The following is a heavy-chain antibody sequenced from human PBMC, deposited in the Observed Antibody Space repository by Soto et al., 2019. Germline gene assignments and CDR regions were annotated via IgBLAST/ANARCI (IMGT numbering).Heavy chain of an antibody. J-gene: IGHJ5*02. D-gene: IGHD6-19*01. CDR2: IIPILGIA. V-gene: IGHV1-69*02. CDR3: ARGGSGWYWFDP. CDR1: GGTFSSYT. Sequence: GASVKVSCKASGGTFSSYTISWVRQAPGQGLEWMGRIIPILGIANYAQKFQGRVTITADKSTSTAYMELSSLRSEDTAVYYCARGGSGWYWFDPWGQGTLVTVSS.